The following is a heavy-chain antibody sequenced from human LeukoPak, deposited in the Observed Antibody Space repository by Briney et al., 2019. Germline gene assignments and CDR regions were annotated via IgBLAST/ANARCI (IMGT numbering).Heavy chain of an antibody. Sequence: GESLKISCKGSGYSFVSYWIGWMRQMPGKGLEWMGIIYPSDSDTRYSPSFQGQVTISADKSINTAYLQWSSLKASDTAMYYCARWGYSYGNSLDSWGQGTLVTVSS. V-gene: IGHV5-51*01. CDR2: IYPSDSDT. CDR1: GYSFVSYW. D-gene: IGHD5-12*01. CDR3: ARWGYSYGNSLDS. J-gene: IGHJ5*01.